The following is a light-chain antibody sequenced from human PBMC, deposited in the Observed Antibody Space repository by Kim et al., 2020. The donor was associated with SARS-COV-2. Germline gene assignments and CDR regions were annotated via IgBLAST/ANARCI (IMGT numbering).Light chain of an antibody. CDR1: KLGDKY. Sequence: QPPSVSVSPGQTASITCSGDKLGDKYACWYQQKPGQSPVLVIYQDSKRPSGIPERFSGSNSGNTATLTISGTQAMDEADYYCQAWDSSTAVFGGG. V-gene: IGLV3-1*01. CDR3: QAWDSSTAV. CDR2: QDS. J-gene: IGLJ2*01.